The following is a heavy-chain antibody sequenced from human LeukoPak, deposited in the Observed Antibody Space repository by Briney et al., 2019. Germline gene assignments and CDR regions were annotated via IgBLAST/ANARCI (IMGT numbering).Heavy chain of an antibody. V-gene: IGHV1-69*04. CDR3: ARGNWFVDY. CDR2: IIPILGIA. CDR1: GGTFSSYA. Sequence: SVKVSCKASGGTFSSYAISWVRQAPGQGLEWMGRIIPILGIANYAQKFQGRVTITADKSTSTAYMELSSLRADDTAVYYCARGNWFVDYWGQGTLVTVSS. J-gene: IGHJ4*02. D-gene: IGHD1-20*01.